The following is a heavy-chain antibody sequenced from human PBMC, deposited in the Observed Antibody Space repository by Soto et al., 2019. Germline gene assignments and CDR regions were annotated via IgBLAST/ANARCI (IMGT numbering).Heavy chain of an antibody. D-gene: IGHD3-22*01. CDR1: GGTFSSYA. Sequence: GASVKVSCKASGGTFSSYAISWVRQAPGQGLEWMGGIIPIFGTANYAQKFQGRVTITADESTSTAYMELSSLRSEDTAVYYCARDSSGYYRFDYWGQGTPVTVSS. CDR2: IIPIFGTA. V-gene: IGHV1-69*13. CDR3: ARDSSGYYRFDY. J-gene: IGHJ4*02.